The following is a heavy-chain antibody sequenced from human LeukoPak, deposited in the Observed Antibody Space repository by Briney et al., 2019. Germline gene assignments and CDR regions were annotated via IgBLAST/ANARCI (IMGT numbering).Heavy chain of an antibody. J-gene: IGHJ4*02. Sequence: SETLSLTCTVSGGSISSYYWSWVRQPPGKGLEWIGYIYYSGSTNYNPSLKSRVTISVDTSKNQFSLKLSSVTAADTAVYYCARTVAGFFDYWGQGTLVTVSS. V-gene: IGHV4-59*01. D-gene: IGHD6-19*01. CDR3: ARTVAGFFDY. CDR1: GGSISSYY. CDR2: IYYSGST.